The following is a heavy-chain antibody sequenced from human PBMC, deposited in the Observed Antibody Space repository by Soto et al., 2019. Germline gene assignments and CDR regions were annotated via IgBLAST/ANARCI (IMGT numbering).Heavy chain of an antibody. D-gene: IGHD1-20*01. CDR2: IIPIFGTA. Sequence: QVQLVQSGAEVKKPGSSVKVSCKASGGTFSSYAISWVRQAPGQGLEWMGGIIPIFGTANYAQKFQGRVTITADESTSTAYMELSSLRSEDTAVYYWARARGINGTPSDGAFDIWGQGTMITVSS. J-gene: IGHJ3*02. V-gene: IGHV1-69*12. CDR3: ARARGINGTPSDGAFDI. CDR1: GGTFSSYA.